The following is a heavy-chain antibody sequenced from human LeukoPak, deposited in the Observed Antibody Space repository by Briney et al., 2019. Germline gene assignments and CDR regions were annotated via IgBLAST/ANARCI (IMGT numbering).Heavy chain of an antibody. CDR1: GYTFTGYY. CDR3: ARGDGGYRPFDY. J-gene: IGHJ4*02. D-gene: IGHD2-2*01. CDR2: ISAYNGNT. Sequence: ASVKVSCKASGYTFTGYYIHWVRQAPGQGLEWMGWISAYNGNTNYAQKLQGRVTMTTDTSTSTAYMELRSLRSDDTAVYYCARGDGGYRPFDYWGQGTLVTVSS. V-gene: IGHV1-18*04.